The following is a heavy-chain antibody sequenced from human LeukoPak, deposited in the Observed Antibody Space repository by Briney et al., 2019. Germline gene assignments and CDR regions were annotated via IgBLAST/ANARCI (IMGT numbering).Heavy chain of an antibody. J-gene: IGHJ4*02. Sequence: ASVKVSCKASGYTFTNYYMNYVRQTPGQGLEWMGLINPSGGSTTYAQTFQGRVTMTRDTSTTTVYMELSSQRSEDTAVYYCARSLCSSSGCPIDYWGQGTLVTVSS. CDR2: INPSGGST. V-gene: IGHV1-46*01. CDR3: ARSLCSSSGCPIDY. D-gene: IGHD6-25*01. CDR1: GYTFTNYY.